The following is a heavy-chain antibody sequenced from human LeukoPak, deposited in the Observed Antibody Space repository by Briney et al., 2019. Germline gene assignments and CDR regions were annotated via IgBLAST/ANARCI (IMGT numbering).Heavy chain of an antibody. CDR1: AFTFSTYE. CDR2: ISSSGSTI. CDR3: AIILWGMKGEIDY. Sequence: QPGGSLRLSCAASAFTFSTYEMNWVRQAPGKGLEWVSYISSSGSTIYYADSVQGRFTISRDNAKNSLSLQMNSLRAEDTALYYCAIILWGMKGEIDYWGQGTLVTVSS. V-gene: IGHV3-48*03. J-gene: IGHJ4*02. D-gene: IGHD2-21*01.